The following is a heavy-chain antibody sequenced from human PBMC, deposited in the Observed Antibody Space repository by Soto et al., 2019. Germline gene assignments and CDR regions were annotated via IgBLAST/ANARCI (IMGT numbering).Heavy chain of an antibody. J-gene: IGHJ5*02. Sequence: ASETLSLTCTVSGGSISSYYWSWIRQPPGKGLEWIGHIYYSGSTNYNPSLKSRVTISVDTSKNQFSLKLSSVTAADTAVYYCARQPSGLHLSPWGQGTLVTVYS. CDR3: ARQPSGLHLSP. CDR2: IYYSGST. D-gene: IGHD3-10*01. V-gene: IGHV4-59*08. CDR1: GGSISSYY.